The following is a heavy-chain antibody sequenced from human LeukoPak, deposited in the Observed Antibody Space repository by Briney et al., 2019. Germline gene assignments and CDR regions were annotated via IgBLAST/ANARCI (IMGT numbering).Heavy chain of an antibody. CDR3: ARGPLPSYYDFWSGYYNSLDY. Sequence: SETLSLTCTVSGGSISSYYWGWIRQPAGKGLEWIGRIYTSGSTNYNPSLKSRVTMSVDTSKNQFSLKLSSVTAADTAVYYCARGPLPSYYDFWSGYYNSLDYWGQGTLVTVSS. D-gene: IGHD3-3*01. V-gene: IGHV4-4*07. CDR2: IYTSGST. CDR1: GGSISSYY. J-gene: IGHJ4*02.